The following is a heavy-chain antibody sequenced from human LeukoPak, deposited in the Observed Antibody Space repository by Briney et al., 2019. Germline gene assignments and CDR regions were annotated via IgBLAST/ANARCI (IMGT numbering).Heavy chain of an antibody. J-gene: IGHJ4*02. CDR2: ILASDHRT. D-gene: IGHD2-21*02. CDR1: GFTFSRYS. Sequence: PGGSLRLSCAASGFTFSRYSMTWVRQAPGKGLEGVSTILASDHRTFYADSVKGRSTISRDNSKNMVFLQMNSLGAADTAVYYCTKDRYFGGDGVVDSDYWGQGTLVTVSS. V-gene: IGHV3-23*01. CDR3: TKDRYFGGDGVVDSDY.